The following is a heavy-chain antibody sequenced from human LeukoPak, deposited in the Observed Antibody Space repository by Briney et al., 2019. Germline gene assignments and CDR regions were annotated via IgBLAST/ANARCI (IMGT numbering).Heavy chain of an antibody. J-gene: IGHJ6*03. V-gene: IGHV3-66*01. CDR3: ARFAAGGSYYYYMDV. CDR1: GFTVSSNY. Sequence: GGSLRLSCAASGFTVSSNYMSWVRQAPGKGLEWVSVIYSGGSTYYADSVKGRFTISRDNSKNTLYLQMNSLRADDTAVYYCARFAAGGSYYYYMDVWGKGTTVTVSS. D-gene: IGHD6-25*01. CDR2: IYSGGST.